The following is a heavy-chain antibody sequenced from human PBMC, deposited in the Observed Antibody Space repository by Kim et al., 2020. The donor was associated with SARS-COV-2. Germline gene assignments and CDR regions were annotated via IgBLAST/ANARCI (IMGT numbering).Heavy chain of an antibody. CDR2: ISGSGIST. J-gene: IGHJ1*01. D-gene: IGHD3-16*01. CDR3: AKGPPSTTDDGGRYFQH. CDR1: GFTFSNYA. V-gene: IGHV3-23*01. Sequence: GGSLRLSCAASGFTFSNYAMSWVRQAPGKGLEWVSAISGSGISTYYADSVKGRFTISRDNSKNTLYLQMNSLRAEDTAVYYCAKGPPSTTDDGGRYFQHWGQGTLVTVSS.